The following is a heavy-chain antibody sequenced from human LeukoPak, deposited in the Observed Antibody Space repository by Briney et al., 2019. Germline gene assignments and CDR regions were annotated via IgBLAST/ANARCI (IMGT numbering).Heavy chain of an antibody. Sequence: GGSLGLSCAASGFTFSSYDMHWVRQATGKGLEWVSAIGTAGDTYYPGSVKGRFTISRENAKNSLYLQMNSLRAGDTAVYYCARDSGSYGMDVWGQGTTVTVSS. J-gene: IGHJ6*02. CDR2: IGTAGDT. CDR3: ARDSGSYGMDV. CDR1: GFTFSSYD. V-gene: IGHV3-13*01. D-gene: IGHD6-25*01.